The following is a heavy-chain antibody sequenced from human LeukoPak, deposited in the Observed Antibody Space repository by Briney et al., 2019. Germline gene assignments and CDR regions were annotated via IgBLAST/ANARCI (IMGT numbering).Heavy chain of an antibody. J-gene: IGHJ4*02. CDR3: AKGGYGSGSYSHYFDY. D-gene: IGHD3-10*01. Sequence: PGGSLRLSCAASGFTFDDYAMHWVRQAPGKGLEWVSGISWNSGSIGYADSVKGRFTISRDNSKNTLYLQMNSLRAEDTAVYYCAKGGYGSGSYSHYFDYWGQGTLVTVSS. CDR2: ISWNSGSI. CDR1: GFTFDDYA. V-gene: IGHV3-9*01.